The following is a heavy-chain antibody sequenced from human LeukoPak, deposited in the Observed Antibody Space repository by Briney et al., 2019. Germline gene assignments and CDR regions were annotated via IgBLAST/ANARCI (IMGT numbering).Heavy chain of an antibody. CDR3: ARRVIAGKAFDI. D-gene: IGHD2-21*01. Sequence: GSLRLSCAASGFTFSSYAMSWVRQPPGKGLEWIGSISYNGRTFYSPSLKSRVSISVDTSKNQFSLHMSSVTAADTAVYYCARRVIAGKAFDIWGQGTMVTVSS. V-gene: IGHV4-39*01. J-gene: IGHJ3*02. CDR1: GFTFSSYA. CDR2: ISYNGRT.